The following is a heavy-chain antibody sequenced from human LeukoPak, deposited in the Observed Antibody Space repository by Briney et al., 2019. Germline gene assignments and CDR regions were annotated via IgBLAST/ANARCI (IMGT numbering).Heavy chain of an antibody. CDR3: AKGAVISGNYYDRFDC. CDR1: GFTFSSYG. J-gene: IGHJ4*02. CDR2: ISYDGNNR. D-gene: IGHD1-26*01. V-gene: IGHV3-30*18. Sequence: PGGSLRLSCAASGFTFSSYGMHWIRQAPVKGLEWVAVISYDGNNRYYADSVKGRFTVSRDSSKNTLYLQMNSLRVEDTAVYYCAKGAVISGNYYDRFDCWGQGTLVTVSS.